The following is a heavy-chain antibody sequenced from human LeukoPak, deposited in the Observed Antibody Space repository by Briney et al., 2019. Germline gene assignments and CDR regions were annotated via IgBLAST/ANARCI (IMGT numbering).Heavy chain of an antibody. CDR2: INHSGST. V-gene: IGHV4-34*01. Sequence: SETLSLTCAVYGGSFSGYYWSWIRQPPGKGLEWIGEINHSGSTNYNPSLKSRVTISVDTSKNQFSLKLSSVTAADTAVYYCARAKDTVVVPAAAGAFDIWGQGTMVTVSS. D-gene: IGHD2-2*01. J-gene: IGHJ3*02. CDR3: ARAKDTVVVPAAAGAFDI. CDR1: GGSFSGYY.